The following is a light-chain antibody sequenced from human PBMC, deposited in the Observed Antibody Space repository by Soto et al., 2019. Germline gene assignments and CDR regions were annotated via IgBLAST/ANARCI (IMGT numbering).Light chain of an antibody. V-gene: IGKV3-20*01. CDR1: QIVSSSY. CDR3: QQYGSSPQA. Sequence: EIVLTQSRATLSMSPGEIATLSCRACQIVSSSYLAWYQQKPGQAPRLLIYGASSRATGIPDRFSGSGSGTDFTLTISRLEPEDFAVYYCQQYGSSPQAFGQGTKVDIK. CDR2: GAS. J-gene: IGKJ1*01.